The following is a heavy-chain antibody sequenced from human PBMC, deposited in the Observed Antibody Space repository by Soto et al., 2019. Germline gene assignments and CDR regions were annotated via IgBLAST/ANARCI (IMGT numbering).Heavy chain of an antibody. Sequence: GGSLRLSCAASGFTFSSYAMHWVRHVPGKGLVWVARIDTSGHSTNYAESVKGRFTISRDNAKNTVSLQMNSLRVEDTGVYYCAKDSWYFDLWSQGSQVT. D-gene: IGHD6-13*01. CDR2: IDTSGHST. CDR1: GFTFSSYA. CDR3: AKDSWYFDL. J-gene: IGHJ4*02. V-gene: IGHV3-74*01.